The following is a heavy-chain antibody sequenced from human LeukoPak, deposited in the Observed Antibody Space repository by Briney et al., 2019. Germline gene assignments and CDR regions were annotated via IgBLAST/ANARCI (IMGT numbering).Heavy chain of an antibody. Sequence: TAGSLRRSCAASGFTFSSYSMNWVRQAPGKGLEWVSSISRSSNCIYKADSVKGRFTNYSDKAKNSLYLQMNSLPDEDTAVYYCASPLYSSSSVWGQGTLVSVSS. J-gene: IGHJ4*02. V-gene: IGHV3-21*01. D-gene: IGHD6-6*01. CDR1: GFTFSSYS. CDR2: ISRSSNCI. CDR3: ASPLYSSSSV.